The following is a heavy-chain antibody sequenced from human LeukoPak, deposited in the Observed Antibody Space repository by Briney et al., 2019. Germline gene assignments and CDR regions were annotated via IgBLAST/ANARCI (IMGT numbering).Heavy chain of an antibody. D-gene: IGHD5-12*01. CDR3: VRDGGVSGYDLLDY. Sequence: GGSLRLSCAASGFTFSNYWMTWVRQAPGKGLEWVAHINQGGSEEHYMDSVKARFTISRDNAKNSLSLQMNSLRAEDTAVYYCVRDGGVSGYDLLDYWGQGTVVTVSS. CDR1: GFTFSNYW. CDR2: INQGGSEE. J-gene: IGHJ4*02. V-gene: IGHV3-7*01.